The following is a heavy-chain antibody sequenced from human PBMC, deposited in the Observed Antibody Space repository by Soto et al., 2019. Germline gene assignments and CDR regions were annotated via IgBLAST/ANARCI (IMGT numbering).Heavy chain of an antibody. CDR1: GASLNGSY. D-gene: IGHD3-16*01. CDR2: VYYAGAT. V-gene: IGHV4-59*01. Sequence: SETLSLTCTVSGASLNGSYWGWIRQPPGKGPEWIGYVYYAGATNYNPSLESRVTISPDTSRNQFSLNLRSVTAADTAVYYCAXVMGDWGTYYYYYGMDVWGQGTTVTVSS. J-gene: IGHJ6*02. CDR3: AXVMGDWGTYYYYYGMDV.